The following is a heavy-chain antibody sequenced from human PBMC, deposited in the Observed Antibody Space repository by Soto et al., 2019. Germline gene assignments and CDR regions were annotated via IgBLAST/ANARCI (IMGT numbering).Heavy chain of an antibody. Sequence: QVQLVESGGGVVQPGASLRLSCEASGFDFRSYAMHWVRQAPGKGLEWVGVISCDGGNIYYADSVKGRFTISRDNSTNTLYVQLKTLRPADTALYYCAKGILSATIAPSAMDVWGQGTTVTVSS. CDR3: AKGILSATIAPSAMDV. CDR1: GFDFRSYA. D-gene: IGHD2-21*01. CDR2: ISCDGGNI. V-gene: IGHV3-30*18. J-gene: IGHJ6*02.